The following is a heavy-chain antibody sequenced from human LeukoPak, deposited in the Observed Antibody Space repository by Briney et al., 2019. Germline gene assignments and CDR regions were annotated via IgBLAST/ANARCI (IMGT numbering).Heavy chain of an antibody. CDR1: GFTFSSYG. Sequence: GGSLRLSCAASGFTFSSYGMHWVRKAPGKGLEWVAVISYDGSNKYYADSVKGRFTISRDNSKNTLYLQMNSLRAEDTAVYYCAKGTAAIDYWGQGTLVTVSS. CDR2: ISYDGSNK. J-gene: IGHJ4*02. D-gene: IGHD6-13*01. CDR3: AKGTAAIDY. V-gene: IGHV3-30*18.